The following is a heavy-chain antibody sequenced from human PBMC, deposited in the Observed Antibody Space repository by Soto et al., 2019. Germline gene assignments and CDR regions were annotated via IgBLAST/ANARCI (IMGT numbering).Heavy chain of an antibody. J-gene: IGHJ5*02. D-gene: IGHD6-13*01. CDR3: ERDKKGIAAAENWFDP. Sequence: PSETLSLTCTVSGGSISSGGYYWSWIRQHPGKGLEWIGYIYYSGSTYYNPSLKSRVTISVDTSKNQFSLKLSSVTAADTAVYCCERDKKGIAAAENWFDPWGQGTLVTVSS. CDR1: GGSISSGGYY. CDR2: IYYSGST. V-gene: IGHV4-31*03.